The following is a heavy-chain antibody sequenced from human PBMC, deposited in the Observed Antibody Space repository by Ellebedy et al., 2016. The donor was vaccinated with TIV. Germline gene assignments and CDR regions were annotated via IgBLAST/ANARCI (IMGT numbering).Heavy chain of an antibody. CDR1: RYNFSLYG. CDR3: AGLGGSSSFDY. V-gene: IGHV3-21*01. Sequence: GESLKISCAASRYNFSLYGMTWVRQAPGKGLEWVSSISSTGDFLHYADSLRGRFTISRDNANNSLFLHMNDLRVGDTAVYYCAGLGGSSSFDYWGQGTLVTVSS. J-gene: IGHJ4*02. D-gene: IGHD6-6*01. CDR2: ISSTGDFL.